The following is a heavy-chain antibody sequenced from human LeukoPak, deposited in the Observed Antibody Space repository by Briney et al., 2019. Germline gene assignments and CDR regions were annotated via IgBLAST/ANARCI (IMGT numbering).Heavy chain of an antibody. Sequence: GGSLRLSCAASGFTFSSYAMSWVRQAPGKGLEWVSAISGSGGSTYYADSVKGRFTISRDNSKNTLYLQMNSLRAEDTAVYYCATTRYIVVVTAIPNWFDSWGQGTLVTVSS. D-gene: IGHD2-21*02. J-gene: IGHJ5*01. CDR2: ISGSGGST. CDR3: ATTRYIVVVTAIPNWFDS. V-gene: IGHV3-23*01. CDR1: GFTFSSYA.